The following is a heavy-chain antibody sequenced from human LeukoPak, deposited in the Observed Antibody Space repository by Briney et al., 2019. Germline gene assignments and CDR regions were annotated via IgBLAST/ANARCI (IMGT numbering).Heavy chain of an antibody. CDR1: GFTFSSYG. D-gene: IGHD3-10*01. Sequence: GRSLRLSCAASGFTFSSYGMHWVRQAPGKGLEWVAVIWYDGSNKYYADSVKGRFTISRDNSKNTLYLQMNSLRAEDTAVYYCAKESFGEFRYWGQGTLVTVSS. CDR3: AKESFGEFRY. CDR2: IWYDGSNK. V-gene: IGHV3-33*06. J-gene: IGHJ4*02.